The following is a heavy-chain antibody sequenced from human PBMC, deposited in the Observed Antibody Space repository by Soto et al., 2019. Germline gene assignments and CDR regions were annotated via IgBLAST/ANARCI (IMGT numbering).Heavy chain of an antibody. V-gene: IGHV3-33*01. J-gene: IGHJ3*01. D-gene: IGHD2-15*01. CDR1: GFTFSRHA. Sequence: QEQLVESGGGVVQPGRSLRLSCAASGFTFSRHAMHWVRQAPGKGLEWLAVIWWDGSQKYYAESVNGRFTISRDDSTDTVYLQMNNLRAEDTAVYYCARDPESCSGGSCVAFDVWGHGTMVIVSS. CDR3: ARDPESCSGGSCVAFDV. CDR2: IWWDGSQK.